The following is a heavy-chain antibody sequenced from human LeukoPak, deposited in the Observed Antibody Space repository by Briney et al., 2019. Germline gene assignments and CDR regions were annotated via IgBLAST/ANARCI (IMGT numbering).Heavy chain of an antibody. CDR2: IIPIFGTA. V-gene: IGHV1-69*13. CDR1: GGTFSSYA. Sequence: GASVKVSCKASGGTFSSYAISWVRQAPGQGLEWMGGIIPIFGTANYAQKFQGRVTITADESTSTAYMELSSLRSEGTAVYYCARVVVVPAASPPYYYYYYMDVWGKGTTVTVSS. CDR3: ARVVVVPAASPPYYYYYYMDV. D-gene: IGHD2-2*01. J-gene: IGHJ6*03.